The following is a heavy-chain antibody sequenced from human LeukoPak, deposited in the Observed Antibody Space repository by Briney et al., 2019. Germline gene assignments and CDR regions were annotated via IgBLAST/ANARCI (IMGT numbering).Heavy chain of an antibody. V-gene: IGHV3-30*03. CDR3: SASGGSGSDAFDI. CDR2: ISYDGSNK. Sequence: GRSLRLSCAASGFTFSSYGMHWVRQAPGKGLEWVAVISYDGSNKYYADSVKGRFTISRDNSKNTLYLQMNSLRAEDTAVYYASASGGSGSDAFDIWGQGTMVTVSS. CDR1: GFTFSSYG. J-gene: IGHJ3*02. D-gene: IGHD2-15*01.